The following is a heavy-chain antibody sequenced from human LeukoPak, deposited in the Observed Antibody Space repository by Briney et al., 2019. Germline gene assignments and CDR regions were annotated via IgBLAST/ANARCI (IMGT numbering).Heavy chain of an antibody. Sequence: PSETLSLTCTVSGGSISSSSYYWGWIRQPPEKGLEWIGSIYYSGSTYYNPSLKSRVAISVDTSKNQFSLKLSSVTAADTAVYYCARDYRGKYDYWGQGTLVTVSS. CDR3: ARDYRGKYDY. CDR2: IYYSGST. CDR1: GGSISSSSYY. J-gene: IGHJ4*02. D-gene: IGHD3-16*01. V-gene: IGHV4-39*07.